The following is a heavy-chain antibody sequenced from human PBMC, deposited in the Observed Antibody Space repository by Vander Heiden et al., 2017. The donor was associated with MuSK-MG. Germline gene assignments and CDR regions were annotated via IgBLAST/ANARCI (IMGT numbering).Heavy chain of an antibody. V-gene: IGHV3-48*03. J-gene: IGHJ5*02. Sequence: EVVLLESGGGTVQPGGSLRLSCSGSGFTFSNYEMTWVRQPPGGGLEWVAYINIRGDSILYSDSVKGRFTLSRDNAHNSIYLHMDGLRADDSGVYFCARDRYEDIPGYFDLWGQGTLVVVSS. CDR1: GFTFSNYE. CDR2: INIRGDSI. D-gene: IGHD2-15*01. CDR3: ARDRYEDIPGYFDL.